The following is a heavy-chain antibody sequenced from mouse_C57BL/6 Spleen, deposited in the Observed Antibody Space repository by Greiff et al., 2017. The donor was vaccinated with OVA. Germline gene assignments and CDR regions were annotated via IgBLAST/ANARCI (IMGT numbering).Heavy chain of an antibody. CDR3: ARIEDDDAPYYFDY. D-gene: IGHD2-12*01. CDR2: IYPGSGST. V-gene: IGHV1-55*01. CDR1: GYTFTSYW. Sequence: VQLQQPGAELVKPGASVKMSCKASGYTFTSYWITWVKQRPGQGLEWIGDIYPGSGSTNYNEKFKSKATLTVDTSSSTAYMQLSSLTSEDSAVYYCARIEDDDAPYYFDYWGQGTTLTVSS. J-gene: IGHJ2*01.